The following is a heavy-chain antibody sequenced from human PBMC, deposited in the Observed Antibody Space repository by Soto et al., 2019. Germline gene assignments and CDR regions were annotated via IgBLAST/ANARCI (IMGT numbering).Heavy chain of an antibody. Sequence: QVQLVESGGGVVQPGRSLRLSCAASGFTFSSYAMHWVRQAPGKGLERVAVISYDGSNKYYADSVKGRFTISRDNSKNTLYLQMNSLRAEDTAVYYCAREGRDSSSWYQYYFDYWGQGTLVTVSS. CDR1: GFTFSSYA. J-gene: IGHJ4*02. CDR3: AREGRDSSSWYQYYFDY. V-gene: IGHV3-30-3*01. D-gene: IGHD6-13*01. CDR2: ISYDGSNK.